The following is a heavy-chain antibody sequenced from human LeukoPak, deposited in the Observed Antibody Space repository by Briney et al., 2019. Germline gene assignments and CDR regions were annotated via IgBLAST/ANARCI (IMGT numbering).Heavy chain of an antibody. CDR1: GFTFSSYE. Sequence: GGPLRLSCAASGFTFSSYEMNWVRQAPGKGLEGGSYISSSGSTIYYADSVKCRFTISRDNAKNSLYLQMNSLRAEDTAVYYCAGDYGDYVLDYWGQGTLVTVSS. J-gene: IGHJ4*02. CDR2: ISSSGSTI. CDR3: AGDYGDYVLDY. V-gene: IGHV3-48*03. D-gene: IGHD4-17*01.